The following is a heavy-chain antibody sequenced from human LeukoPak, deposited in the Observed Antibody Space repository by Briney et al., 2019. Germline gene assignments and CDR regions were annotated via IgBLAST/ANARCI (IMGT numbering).Heavy chain of an antibody. CDR2: IYYSGST. CDR1: GGSISSSSYY. Sequence: SETLSLTCTVSGGSISSSSYYWGWIRQPPGKGLEWIGYIYYSGSTNYNPSLKSRVTISVDTSKNQFSLKLSSVTAADTAVYYCARDKSGWYFDYWGQGTLVTVSS. CDR3: ARDKSGWYFDY. J-gene: IGHJ4*02. V-gene: IGHV4-61*01. D-gene: IGHD6-19*01.